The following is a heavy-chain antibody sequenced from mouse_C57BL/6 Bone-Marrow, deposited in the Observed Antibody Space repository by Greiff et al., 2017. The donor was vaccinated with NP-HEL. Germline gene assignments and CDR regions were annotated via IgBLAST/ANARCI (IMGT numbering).Heavy chain of an antibody. V-gene: IGHV1-69*01. J-gene: IGHJ3*01. CDR2: IDPSDSYT. Sequence: QVQLKQPGAELVMPGASVKLSCKASGYTFTSYWMHWVKQRPGQGLEWIGEIDPSDSYTNYNQQFKGKSTLTVDKSSSTAYMQLSSLTSEDSAVYYCARHNYYGSSYEFAYWGQGTLVTVSA. D-gene: IGHD1-1*01. CDR1: GYTFTSYW. CDR3: ARHNYYGSSYEFAY.